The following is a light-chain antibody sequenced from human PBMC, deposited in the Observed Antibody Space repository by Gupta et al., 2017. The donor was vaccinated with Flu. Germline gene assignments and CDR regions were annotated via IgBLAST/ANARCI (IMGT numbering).Light chain of an antibody. V-gene: IGKV1-33*01. J-gene: IGKJ3*01. CDR2: DVS. CDR3: QQYDNLPFT. Sequence: GDRVTITCQASQDISKYLNWYQHRTGKAPKLLIYDVSKLETGVPSRFSGSGSGTDFTFTISSLQPEDFATYYCQQYDNLPFTFGPGTKVAIK. CDR1: QDISKY.